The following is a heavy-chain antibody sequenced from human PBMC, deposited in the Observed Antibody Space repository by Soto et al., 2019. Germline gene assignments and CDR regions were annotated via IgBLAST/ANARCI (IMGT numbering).Heavy chain of an antibody. CDR3: AKDREGITIFGVVISNWFDP. CDR1: GFTFSSYA. Sequence: GGSLRLSCAASGFTFSSYAMSCVRQAPGKGLEWVSAISGSGGSTYYADSVKGRFTISRDNSKNTLYLQMNSLRAEDTAVYYCAKDREGITIFGVVISNWFDPWGQGTLVTVSS. D-gene: IGHD3-3*01. V-gene: IGHV3-23*01. J-gene: IGHJ5*02. CDR2: ISGSGGST.